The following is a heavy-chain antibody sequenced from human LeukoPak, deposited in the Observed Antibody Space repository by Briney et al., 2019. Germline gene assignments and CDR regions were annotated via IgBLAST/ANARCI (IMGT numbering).Heavy chain of an antibody. J-gene: IGHJ1*01. Sequence: ASVKVSCKVSGYTLTELSMHWVRQAPGKGLEWMGGFDPEDGETIYAQKFQGRVTMTEDTSTDTAYMELSSLRSEDTAVYYCATRGHYYDSSGYYHVNYFQHWGQGTRVTVSS. CDR3: ATRGHYYDSSGYYHVNYFQH. CDR1: GYTLTELS. CDR2: FDPEDGET. D-gene: IGHD3-22*01. V-gene: IGHV1-24*01.